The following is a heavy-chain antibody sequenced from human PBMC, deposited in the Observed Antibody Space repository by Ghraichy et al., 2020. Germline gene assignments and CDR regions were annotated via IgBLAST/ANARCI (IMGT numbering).Heavy chain of an antibody. D-gene: IGHD2-2*01. CDR1: GGSISSGGYY. CDR2: VYYSGST. J-gene: IGHJ3*02. CDR3: ARVHCSTTTCYFPDAFDI. Sequence: SQTRSLTCTVSGGSISSGGYYWGWIRQPPGKGLEWIGNVYYSGSTYHNPSLKSRVTISVDTSKNQFSLRLNSVTAADMAVYYCARVHCSTTTCYFPDAFDIWGQGTMVTVSS. V-gene: IGHV4-39*01.